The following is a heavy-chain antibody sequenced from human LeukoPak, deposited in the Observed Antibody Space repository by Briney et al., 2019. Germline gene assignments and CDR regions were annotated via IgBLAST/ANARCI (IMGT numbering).Heavy chain of an antibody. CDR3: AKGSKEVLFTRDHYMDV. D-gene: IGHD3-3*01. J-gene: IGHJ6*03. V-gene: IGHV3-30*02. Sequence: LAGGSLRLSCATSGFFFSDYGFHWVRQPPGKGREWVAFIRFEGREKFHSDSVKARFTVSRDNSNSTLYLQMNSLRAKDRAVYYCAKGSKEVLFTRDHYMDVWGKGTTVTMSS. CDR2: IRFEGREK. CDR1: GFFFSDYG.